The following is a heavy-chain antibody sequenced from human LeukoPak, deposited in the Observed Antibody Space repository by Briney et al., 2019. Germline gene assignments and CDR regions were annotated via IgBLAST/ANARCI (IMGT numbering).Heavy chain of an antibody. CDR1: GGSFSGYY. CDR2: INHSGST. CDR3: ARSYYDFWSGYLGP. Sequence: SETLSPTCAVYGGSFSGYYWSWIRQPPGKGLEWIGEINHSGSTNYNPSLKSRVTISVDTSKNQFSLKLSSVTAADTAVYYCARSYYDFWSGYLGPWGQGTLVTVSS. V-gene: IGHV4-34*01. D-gene: IGHD3-3*01. J-gene: IGHJ4*02.